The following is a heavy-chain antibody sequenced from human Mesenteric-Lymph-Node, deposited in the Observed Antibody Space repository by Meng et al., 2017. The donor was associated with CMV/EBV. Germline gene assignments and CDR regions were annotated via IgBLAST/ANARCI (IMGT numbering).Heavy chain of an antibody. CDR3: ARGSAMVTLALDY. CDR2: IYYSGST. CDR1: GGSISSGDYY. Sequence: GSLRLSCTVSGGSISSGDYYWSWIRQPPGKGLEWIGYIYYSGSTNYNPSLKSRVTISVDTSKNQFSLKLSSVTAADTAVYYCARGSAMVTLALDYWGQGTLVTVSS. D-gene: IGHD5-18*01. J-gene: IGHJ4*02. V-gene: IGHV4-61*08.